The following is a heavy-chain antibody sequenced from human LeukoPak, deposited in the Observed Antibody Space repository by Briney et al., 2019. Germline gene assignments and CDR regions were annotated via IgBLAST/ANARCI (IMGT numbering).Heavy chain of an antibody. D-gene: IGHD3-10*01. CDR3: ARDRITMVRGVLHNWFDP. CDR1: GYTFTGYY. Sequence: ASVKVSCKASGYTFTGYYMYWVRQAPGQGLEWMGWINPNSGGTNYAQKFQGRVTMTRDTSISTAYMELSRLRSDDTAVYYCARDRITMVRGVLHNWFDPWGQGTLVTVSS. CDR2: INPNSGGT. V-gene: IGHV1-2*02. J-gene: IGHJ5*02.